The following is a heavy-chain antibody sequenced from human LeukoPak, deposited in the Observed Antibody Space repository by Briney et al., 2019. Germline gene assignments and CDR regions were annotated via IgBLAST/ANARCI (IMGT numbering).Heavy chain of an antibody. CDR1: GVSISSGDYY. V-gene: IGHV4-31*03. J-gene: IGHJ4*02. CDR3: ASGRELTATLPF. Sequence: SQTLSLTCTVSGVSISSGDYYWSWIRQHPGKGLEWIGYVYYSGSTYYNPSLKSRVTISVDTSKNQFSLDLNSVTAADTAVYYCASGRELTATLPFWGQGTLVTVSS. D-gene: IGHD1-7*01. CDR2: VYYSGST.